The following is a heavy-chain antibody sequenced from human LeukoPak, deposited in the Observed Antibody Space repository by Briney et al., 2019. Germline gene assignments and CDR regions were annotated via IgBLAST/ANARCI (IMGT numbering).Heavy chain of an antibody. CDR1: GFTFGDYA. D-gene: IGHD3-3*02. CDR2: IRSKAYGGTT. V-gene: IGHV3-49*04. CDR3: TRVPIFGVVTPYFYY. Sequence: GGSLRLSCTASGFTFGDYAMSWVRQAPGKGLERVGFIRSKAYGGTTEYAASVKGRFTIPRDDSKSIAYLQMNSLKTEDTAVYYCTRVPIFGVVTPYFYYWGQGTLVTVSS. J-gene: IGHJ4*02.